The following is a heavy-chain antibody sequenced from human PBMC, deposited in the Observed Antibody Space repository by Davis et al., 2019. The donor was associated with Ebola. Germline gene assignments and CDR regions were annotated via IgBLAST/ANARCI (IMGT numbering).Heavy chain of an antibody. CDR2: ISYDGSNK. D-gene: IGHD3-16*01. V-gene: IGHV3-30*03. Sequence: GESLKISCAASGFTFITYSMNWVRQAPGKGLEWVAVISYDGSNKYYADSVKGRFTISRDNSKNTLYLQMNSLRAEDTAVYYCAPDYVWGSTPPDYWGQGTLVTVSS. CDR3: APDYVWGSTPPDY. J-gene: IGHJ4*02. CDR1: GFTFITYS.